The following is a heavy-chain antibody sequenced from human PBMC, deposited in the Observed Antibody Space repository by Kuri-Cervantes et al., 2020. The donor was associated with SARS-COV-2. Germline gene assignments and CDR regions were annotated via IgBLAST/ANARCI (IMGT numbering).Heavy chain of an antibody. D-gene: IGHD4-11*01. Sequence: SETLSLTCAVYGGSFSGYYWSWIRQPPGKGLEWIGEINHSGSTNYNPSLKSRVTISVDTSKNQFSLKLSSVTAADTAVYYCARVGYSSGVDEYYFDYWGQGSLVTVSS. CDR2: INHSGST. CDR1: GGSFSGYY. CDR3: ARVGYSSGVDEYYFDY. V-gene: IGHV4-34*01. J-gene: IGHJ4*02.